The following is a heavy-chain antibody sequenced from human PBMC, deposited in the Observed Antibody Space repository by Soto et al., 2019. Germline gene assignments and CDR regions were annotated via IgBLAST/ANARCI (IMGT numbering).Heavy chain of an antibody. CDR2: ISSSSSTI. Sequence: GGSLRLSCAASGFTFSSYSMNWVRQAPGKGLEWVSYISSSSSTIYYADSVKGRFTISRDNAKNSLYLQMNSLRDEDTAVYYCARANMITFGGVIANYYGMDVWGQGTTVTVSS. V-gene: IGHV3-48*02. CDR1: GFTFSSYS. J-gene: IGHJ6*02. D-gene: IGHD3-16*02. CDR3: ARANMITFGGVIANYYGMDV.